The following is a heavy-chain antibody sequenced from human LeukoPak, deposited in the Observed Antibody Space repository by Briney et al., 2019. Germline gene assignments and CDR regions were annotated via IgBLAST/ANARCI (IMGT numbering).Heavy chain of an antibody. J-gene: IGHJ4*02. V-gene: IGHV3-21*01. Sequence: GGSLRLSCAASGFTFSSYSMNWVRQAPGKGLEWVSSISSSSSYIYYADSVKGRFTISRDNAKNSLYLQMNSLRAEDTAVYYCARVRRSPVVPAAIHFDYWGQGTLVTVSS. CDR3: ARVRRSPVVPAAIHFDY. CDR2: ISSSSSYI. D-gene: IGHD2-2*01. CDR1: GFTFSSYS.